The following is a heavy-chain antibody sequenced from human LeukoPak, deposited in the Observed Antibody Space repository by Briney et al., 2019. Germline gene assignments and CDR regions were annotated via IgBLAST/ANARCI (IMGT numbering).Heavy chain of an antibody. CDR2: IYYSGST. J-gene: IGHJ6*03. V-gene: IGHV4-39*01. Sequence: PSETLSLTCTVSGGSINTVNDYWGWIRQPPGKGLEWIGTIYYSGSTYYNPSLKSRLTLFVDTSKNQFSLKLSSVTAADTAVYYCARPSGPLGYMDVWGEGTTVSVSS. CDR3: ARPSGPLGYMDV. CDR1: GGSINTVNDY.